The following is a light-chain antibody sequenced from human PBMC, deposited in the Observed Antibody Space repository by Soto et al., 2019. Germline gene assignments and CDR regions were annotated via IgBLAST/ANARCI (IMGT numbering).Light chain of an antibody. CDR3: AAWDGSLNNVL. J-gene: IGLJ2*01. CDR2: GNN. CDR1: GSSIGTNT. Sequence: QSVLTQPPSASGTPGQRVTISCSGSGSSIGTNTVNWYRQLPGTAPKLLIFGNNHRPSGVPDRFSGSKSVTSASLAISGLQTEDEADYYCAAWDGSLNNVLFGGGTKVTVL. V-gene: IGLV1-44*01.